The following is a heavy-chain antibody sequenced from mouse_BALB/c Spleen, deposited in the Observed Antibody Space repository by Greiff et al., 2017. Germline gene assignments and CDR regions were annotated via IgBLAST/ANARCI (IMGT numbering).Heavy chain of an antibody. CDR1: GFSLTSYG. Sequence: VHLVESGPDLVAPSQSLSITCTVSGFSLTSYGVHWVRQPPGKGLEWLVVIWSDGSTTYNSALKSRLSISKDNSKSQVFLKMNSLQTDDTAMYYCAREDYRSYAMDYWGQGTSVTVSS. J-gene: IGHJ4*01. V-gene: IGHV2-6-2*01. D-gene: IGHD2-14*01. CDR3: AREDYRSYAMDY. CDR2: IWSDGST.